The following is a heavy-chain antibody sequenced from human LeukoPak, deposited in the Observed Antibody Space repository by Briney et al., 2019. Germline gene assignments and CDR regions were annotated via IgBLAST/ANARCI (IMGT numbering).Heavy chain of an antibody. J-gene: IGHJ6*03. CDR1: GFTFSSYA. Sequence: PPGGSLRLSCAASGFTFSSYAMSWVRQAPGKGLEWVSAISGSGGSTYYADSVKGRFTISRDNSKNTLYLQMNSLRAEDTAVYYCAKDSVGLTGDKYYYYYYMDVWGKGTTVTVSS. CDR2: ISGSGGST. D-gene: IGHD7-27*01. V-gene: IGHV3-23*01. CDR3: AKDSVGLTGDKYYYYYYMDV.